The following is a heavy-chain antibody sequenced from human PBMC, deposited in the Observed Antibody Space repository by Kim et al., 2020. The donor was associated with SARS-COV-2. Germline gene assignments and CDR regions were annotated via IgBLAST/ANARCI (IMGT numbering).Heavy chain of an antibody. CDR2: AYYIGNT. Sequence: SETLSLTCTVSGGSLSSSSYYWGWIRQPPGKGLEWIGTAYYIGNTYYNPSLKSRVTISVDTSKTQFSLKLGSVTAADTAVYYCASHQRYSSGWYVAVYYYYLDDWGKGTPVTVSS. CDR3: ASHQRYSSGWYVAVYYYYLDD. CDR1: GGSLSSSSYY. J-gene: IGHJ6*03. D-gene: IGHD6-19*01. V-gene: IGHV4-39*01.